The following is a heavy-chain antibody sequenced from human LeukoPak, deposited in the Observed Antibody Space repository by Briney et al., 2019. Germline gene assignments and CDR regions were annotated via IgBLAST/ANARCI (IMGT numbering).Heavy chain of an antibody. Sequence: PGGSLRLSCAASGFTFSSYAMPWVRQAPGKGLEWVGRIRSTPDGGATDYAAPVKGRFTISRDDSKNTLYLQMSSLRTEDTAVYYCATDLHFGYCTATSCANYWGQGTLVTVSS. CDR1: GFTFSSYA. V-gene: IGHV3-15*01. D-gene: IGHD2-2*03. CDR2: IRSTPDGGAT. CDR3: ATDLHFGYCTATSCANY. J-gene: IGHJ4*02.